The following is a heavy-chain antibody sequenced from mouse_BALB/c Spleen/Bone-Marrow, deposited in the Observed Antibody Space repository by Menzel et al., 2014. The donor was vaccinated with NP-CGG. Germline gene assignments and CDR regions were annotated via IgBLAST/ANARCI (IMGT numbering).Heavy chain of an antibody. V-gene: IGHV1-80*01. Sequence: VQLQQSGAELVRPGSSVRISCKASGYAFSIYWMNWVKQRPGQGLEWIGQIYPGDDDTDYNGKFKGKATLTADRSSCTAYMQLNSLTSEDSAVYFCARGGISIDYWGQGTTLTVSS. CDR2: IYPGDDDT. CDR1: GYAFSIYW. J-gene: IGHJ2*01. CDR3: ARGGISIDY.